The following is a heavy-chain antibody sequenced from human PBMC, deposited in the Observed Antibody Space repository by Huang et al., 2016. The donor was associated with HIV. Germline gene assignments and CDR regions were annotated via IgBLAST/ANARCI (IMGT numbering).Heavy chain of an antibody. CDR1: GGSITSSSYY. J-gene: IGHJ3*02. D-gene: IGHD3-22*01. CDR2: IYYSGCT. V-gene: IGHV4-39*01. Sequence: QLQLQGSGPGLVKPSETLSLTCTVSGGSITSSSYYWGWIRQPPGKGLEWVGSIYYSGCTDSNPSLKSRVTVSVDTSKNQFSLKLSSVTAADTAVYYCARHFSYYDSSGYTPWDAFDIWGQGTMVTVSS. CDR3: ARHFSYYDSSGYTPWDAFDI.